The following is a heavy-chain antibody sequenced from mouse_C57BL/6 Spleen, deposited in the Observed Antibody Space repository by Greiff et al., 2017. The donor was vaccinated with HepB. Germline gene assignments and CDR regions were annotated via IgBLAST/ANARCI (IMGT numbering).Heavy chain of an antibody. V-gene: IGHV5-17*01. D-gene: IGHD1-1*01. CDR2: ISSGSSTI. CDR3: ATVRQSPFDY. Sequence: EVKLMESGGGLVKPGGSLKLSCAASGFTFSDYGMHWVRQAPEKGLEWVAYISSGSSTIYYADTVKGRFTISRDNAKNTLFLQMTSLRSEDTAMYYCATVRQSPFDYWGQGTTLTVSS. CDR1: GFTFSDYG. J-gene: IGHJ2*01.